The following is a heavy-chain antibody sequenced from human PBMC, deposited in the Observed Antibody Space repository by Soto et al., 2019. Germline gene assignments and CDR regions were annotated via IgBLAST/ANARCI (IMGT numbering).Heavy chain of an antibody. CDR2: ITNRGTHT. CDR1: GFSFSSYT. J-gene: IGHJ5*01. D-gene: IGHD2-15*01. V-gene: IGHV3-21*06. Sequence: PGGSLRLSCTASGFSFSSYTMNWVRQAPGKGLQWVASITNRGTHTYSADSVKGRFTISRDNNKNSLYLQMNNLRAEDTATYYCTRAHEVAWFDSWGLGTLVTVSS. CDR3: TRAHEVAWFDS.